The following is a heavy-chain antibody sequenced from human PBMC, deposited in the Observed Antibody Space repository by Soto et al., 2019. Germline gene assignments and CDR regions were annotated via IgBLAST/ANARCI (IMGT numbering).Heavy chain of an antibody. CDR3: ARRIQLWSPIDY. CDR2: FYRDGST. CDR1: GFTVSSNY. Sequence: EVQLVESGGGLVQPGGSLRLSCAASGFTVSSNYMSWVRQAPGKGLEWVSVFYRDGSTYYADSVKGRFNLSRDNSKNTLYLQMNSLRAEDTAVYYCARRIQLWSPIDYWGQGTLVTVSS. J-gene: IGHJ4*02. V-gene: IGHV3-66*01. D-gene: IGHD5-18*01.